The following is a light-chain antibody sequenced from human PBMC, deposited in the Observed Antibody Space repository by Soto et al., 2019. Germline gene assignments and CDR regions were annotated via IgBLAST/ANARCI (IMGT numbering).Light chain of an antibody. Sequence: EIVMTQSPATLSVSPGERATLSCRASQSISSNLAWYQQKPGQAPRLLVHGASTRATGIPARFSGSGSGTEFTLTICTLHSEDFAVYYCQHYNNWPPWKLGQGTKVEIK. CDR1: QSISSN. V-gene: IGKV3-15*01. CDR3: QHYNNWPPWK. J-gene: IGKJ1*01. CDR2: GAS.